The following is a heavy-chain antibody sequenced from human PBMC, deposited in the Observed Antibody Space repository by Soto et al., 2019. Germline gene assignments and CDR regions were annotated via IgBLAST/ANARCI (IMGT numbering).Heavy chain of an antibody. CDR3: ARGPHYDYVWGSYLDH. J-gene: IGHJ4*02. CDR1: GFTFSSYE. D-gene: IGHD3-16*01. Sequence: PGGSLRLSCAASGFTFSSYEMNWVRQAPGKGLEWVSYISSSGSTIYYADSVKGRFTISRDNAKNSLYLQMNSLRAEDTAVYYCARGPHYDYVWGSYLDHWGQGTLVTVSS. CDR2: ISSSGSTI. V-gene: IGHV3-48*03.